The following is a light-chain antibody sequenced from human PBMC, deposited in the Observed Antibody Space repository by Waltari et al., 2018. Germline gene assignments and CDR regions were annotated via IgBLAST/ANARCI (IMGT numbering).Light chain of an antibody. Sequence: SYELTQPSSMSVSPGQTARTTCPGNLLEKPSGYWHQQKPGQAPILVIFNDNERPSGIPERFSGSSSGTTVTLTISGVQAEDEADYYCQSADSSGPSVVFGGGTKLT. CDR1: LLEKPS. J-gene: IGLJ2*01. V-gene: IGLV3-25*03. CDR2: NDN. CDR3: QSADSSGPSVV.